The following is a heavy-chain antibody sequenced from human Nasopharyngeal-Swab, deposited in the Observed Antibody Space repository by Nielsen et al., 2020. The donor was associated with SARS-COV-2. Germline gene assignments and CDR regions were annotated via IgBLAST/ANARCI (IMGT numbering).Heavy chain of an antibody. D-gene: IGHD3-10*01. CDR3: ANGAGVPNWFDP. J-gene: IGHJ5*02. CDR2: ISYDGSNK. V-gene: IGHV3-30*18. CDR1: GFTFSSYG. Sequence: SCAASGFTFSSYGMHWVRQAPGKGLEWVAVISYDGSNKYYADSVKGRFTISRDNSKNTLYLQMNSLRAEDTAVYYCANGAGVPNWFDPWGQGTLVTVSS.